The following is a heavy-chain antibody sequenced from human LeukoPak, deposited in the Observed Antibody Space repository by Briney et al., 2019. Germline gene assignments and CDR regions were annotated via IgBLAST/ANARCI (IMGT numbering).Heavy chain of an antibody. Sequence: PSETLSLTCAVYGVSLSSYYWSWIRQPPGKGLEWIGEINHSGSTNNNPSLKSRVTVLVDASKNQFSLKLTSVTAADSAVYYCARSRAGNDFLSAFYAFDIWGQGTMVTVSS. CDR2: INHSGST. V-gene: IGHV4-34*01. J-gene: IGHJ3*02. D-gene: IGHD3-3*01. CDR1: GVSLSSYY. CDR3: ARSRAGNDFLSAFYAFDI.